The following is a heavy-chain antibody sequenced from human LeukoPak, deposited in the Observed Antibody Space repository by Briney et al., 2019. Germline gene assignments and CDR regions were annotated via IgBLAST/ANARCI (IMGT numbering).Heavy chain of an antibody. J-gene: IGHJ5*02. CDR1: GYSISSGYY. CDR3: ARESATVTTFWFDP. D-gene: IGHD4-11*01. Sequence: SETLSLTCTVSGYSISSGYYWGWIRQPPGKGLEWIGYIYYSGSTNYNPSLKSRVTISVGTSKNQFSLKLSSVTAADTAVYYCARESATVTTFWFDPWGQGTLVTVSS. CDR2: IYYSGST. V-gene: IGHV4-61*01.